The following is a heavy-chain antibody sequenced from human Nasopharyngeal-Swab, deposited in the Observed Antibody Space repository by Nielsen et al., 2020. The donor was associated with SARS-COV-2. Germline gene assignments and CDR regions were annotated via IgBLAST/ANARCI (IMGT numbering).Heavy chain of an antibody. J-gene: IGHJ4*02. D-gene: IGHD4-17*01. CDR1: GGTFSKYA. CDR2: IIVNLGMT. CDR3: ATWGIGYGENAHATFDS. V-gene: IGHV1-69*10. Sequence: SVKVSCKVSGGTFSKYAISWVRQAPGQGLEWMGGIIVNLGMTKYAQKFKDSVIINADESTGTAYMELSSLRSEDTAVYYCATWGIGYGENAHATFDSWGQGTQVTVAS.